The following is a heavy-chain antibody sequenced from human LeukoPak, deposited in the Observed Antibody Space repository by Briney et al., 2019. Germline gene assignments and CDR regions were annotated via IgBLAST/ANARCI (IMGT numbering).Heavy chain of an antibody. CDR2: TYYRSKWYN. Sequence: SQTLSLTCAISGDSVSSNSAAWNWIRQSPSRGLEWPGRTYYRSKWYNDYAVSVKSRITSNPDTSKNQFSLQLNSVTPEDTAVYYCARLTLRRAAAGTYDAFDIWGQGTMVTVSS. D-gene: IGHD6-13*01. J-gene: IGHJ3*02. V-gene: IGHV6-1*01. CDR1: GDSVSSNSAA. CDR3: ARLTLRRAAAGTYDAFDI.